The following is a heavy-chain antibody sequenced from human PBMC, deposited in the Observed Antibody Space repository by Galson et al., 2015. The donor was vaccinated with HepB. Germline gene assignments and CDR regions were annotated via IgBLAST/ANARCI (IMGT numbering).Heavy chain of an antibody. CDR2: IWYDGRNK. D-gene: IGHD2-15*01. J-gene: IGHJ3*02. CDR1: GFSFNRYG. Sequence: SLRLSCAASGFSFNRYGMHWVRQAPGKGLEWVAAIWYDGRNKYDADSVKGRFTISRDNSKNTLYLQMNSLRAEDTAVYYCARVGYCSGGSCSAADAFDIWGQGTMVTVSS. CDR3: ARVGYCSGGSCSAADAFDI. V-gene: IGHV3-33*01.